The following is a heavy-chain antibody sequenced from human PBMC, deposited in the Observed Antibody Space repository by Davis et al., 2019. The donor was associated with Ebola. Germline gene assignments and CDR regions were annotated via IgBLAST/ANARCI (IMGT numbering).Heavy chain of an antibody. CDR1: GGSISGYY. CDR2: IYYTGST. J-gene: IGHJ4*02. V-gene: IGHV4-59*12. D-gene: IGHD6-19*01. CDR3: ARIKLTGYSSGWLIGY. Sequence: PSETLSLTCTVSGGSISGYYWSWIRQPPGKGLEWIAYIYYTGSTNYNPSPKSQVTISVDKSKNQFSLKLSSVTAADTAVYYCARIKLTGYSSGWLIGYWGQGTLVTVSS.